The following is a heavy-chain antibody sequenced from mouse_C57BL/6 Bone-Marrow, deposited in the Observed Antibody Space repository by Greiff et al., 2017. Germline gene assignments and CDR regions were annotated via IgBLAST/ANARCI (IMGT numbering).Heavy chain of an antibody. CDR3: AREELGFLRFAY. CDR1: GYTFTSYW. J-gene: IGHJ3*01. CDR2: IDPSDGYT. V-gene: IGHV1-69*01. Sequence: VQLQQPGAELVMPGASVTLSCKASGYTFTSYWMHWVKQRPGQGLEWIGEIDPSDGYTNYNQKFKGKATLTVDKSSSTAYMQLSSLTSEDSAVYYCAREELGFLRFAYWGQGTLVTVSA.